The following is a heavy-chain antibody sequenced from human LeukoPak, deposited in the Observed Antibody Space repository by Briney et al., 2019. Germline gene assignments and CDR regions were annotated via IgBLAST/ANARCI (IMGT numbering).Heavy chain of an antibody. Sequence: GGSLRLSCAASGFTFSSYSMNWVRQAPGKGLEWVSSISSSSSYVYCADSVKGRFTISRDNAKNSLYLQMNSLRAEDTAVYYCARDRSVVVVANDWFDPWGQGTLVTVSS. D-gene: IGHD2-15*01. V-gene: IGHV3-21*01. CDR1: GFTFSSYS. CDR2: ISSSSSYV. J-gene: IGHJ5*02. CDR3: ARDRSVVVVANDWFDP.